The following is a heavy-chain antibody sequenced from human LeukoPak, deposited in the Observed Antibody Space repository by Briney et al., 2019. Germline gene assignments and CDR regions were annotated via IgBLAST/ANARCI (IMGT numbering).Heavy chain of an antibody. CDR2: IDWNGGSA. Sequence: GGSLRLSCAASGFTFDDYGMSWVRQAPGKGLEWVSGIDWNGGSAGYADSVKGRLTISRDNAKNSLYLQMNSLRAEDTALYHCGRHLGLYSGSYYDAFDIWGQGTMVTVSS. V-gene: IGHV3-20*01. CDR3: GRHLGLYSGSYYDAFDI. CDR1: GFTFDDYG. D-gene: IGHD1-26*01. J-gene: IGHJ3*02.